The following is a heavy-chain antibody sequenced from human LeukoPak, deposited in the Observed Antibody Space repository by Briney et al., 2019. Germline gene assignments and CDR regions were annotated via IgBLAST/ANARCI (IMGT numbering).Heavy chain of an antibody. Sequence: SVKVSCKASGGTFSNYAVSWVRQAPGQGLEWMGGIIPVFEKPNYARKFQDRVTITADESTATAYMELSSLTSEDTAIYFCARLGHCGESNCYSDFYYMDVWGKGTTVTVSS. CDR1: GGTFSNYA. CDR3: ARLGHCGESNCYSDFYYMDV. J-gene: IGHJ6*03. V-gene: IGHV1-69*01. D-gene: IGHD2-21*01. CDR2: IIPVFEKP.